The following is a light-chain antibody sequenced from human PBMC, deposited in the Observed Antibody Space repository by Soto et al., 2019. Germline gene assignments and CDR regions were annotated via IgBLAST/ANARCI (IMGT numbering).Light chain of an antibody. CDR1: SSDVGGYNY. CDR3: SSYTSSSTPYV. CDR2: EVS. J-gene: IGLJ1*01. V-gene: IGLV2-14*01. Sequence: LTQPASVSGSPGQSITISCTGTSSDVGGYNYVSWYQQHPGKAPKLMIYEVSNRPSGVSNRFSGSKSGNTASLAISGLQAEDEADYYCSSYTSSSTPYVFGTGTKVTVL.